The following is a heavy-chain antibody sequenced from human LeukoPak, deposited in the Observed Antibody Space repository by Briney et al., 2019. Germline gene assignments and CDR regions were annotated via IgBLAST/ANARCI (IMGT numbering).Heavy chain of an antibody. CDR3: ARGASLYSSGWYYAY. J-gene: IGHJ4*02. D-gene: IGHD6-19*01. V-gene: IGHV3-66*02. CDR2: IYSGGST. CDR1: GFTVNNSY. Sequence: GGSLRLSCAASGFTVNNSYMSWVRQAPGKGLEWVSVIYSGGSTYYADSVKGRFTISRDNSKNTLYLQMNSLRAEDTAVYYCARGASLYSSGWYYAYWGQGTLVTVSS.